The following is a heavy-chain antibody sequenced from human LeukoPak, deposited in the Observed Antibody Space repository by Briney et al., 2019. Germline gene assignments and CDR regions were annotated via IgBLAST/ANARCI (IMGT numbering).Heavy chain of an antibody. V-gene: IGHV3-21*01. CDR2: ISSRSSYI. CDR1: GFTFSAHS. D-gene: IGHD6-19*01. CDR3: VRRAVSGEEALDFDY. Sequence: GGSLRLSCAASGFTFSAHSMNWVRQAPGKGLEWVASISSRSSYIYYGGSVKGRFTVSRDNARNSVYLQMNSLRVEDTAVYYCVRRAVSGEEALDFDYWGQGTLVTVS. J-gene: IGHJ4*02.